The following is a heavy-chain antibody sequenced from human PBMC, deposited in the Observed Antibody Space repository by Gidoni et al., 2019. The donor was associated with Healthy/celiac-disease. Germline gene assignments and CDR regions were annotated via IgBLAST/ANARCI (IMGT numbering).Heavy chain of an antibody. Sequence: QVQLVQSGAEVKKPGSSVKVSCKASGGTFSSSAISWVRQAPGQGLEWMGGIIPIFGTANYAQKFQGRVTITADESTSTAYMELSNLRSEDTAVYYCARGPLNLYDSSGYYLYGMDVWGQGTTVTVSS. V-gene: IGHV1-69*01. D-gene: IGHD3-22*01. J-gene: IGHJ6*02. CDR1: GGTFSSSA. CDR2: IIPIFGTA. CDR3: ARGPLNLYDSSGYYLYGMDV.